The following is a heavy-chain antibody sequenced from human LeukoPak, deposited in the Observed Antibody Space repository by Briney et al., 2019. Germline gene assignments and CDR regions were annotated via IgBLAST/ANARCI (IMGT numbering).Heavy chain of an antibody. CDR1: GYTFTGYY. CDR3: ARSQPPLRYFDWLLPETDY. Sequence: ASVKVSCKASGYTFTGYYIHWVRQAPGQGLEWMGWINPNSGGTNYAQKFQGRVTMTRDTSISTAYMELSRLRSDDTAVYYCARSQPPLRYFDWLLPETDYWGQGTLVTVSS. J-gene: IGHJ4*02. D-gene: IGHD3-9*01. V-gene: IGHV1-2*02. CDR2: INPNSGGT.